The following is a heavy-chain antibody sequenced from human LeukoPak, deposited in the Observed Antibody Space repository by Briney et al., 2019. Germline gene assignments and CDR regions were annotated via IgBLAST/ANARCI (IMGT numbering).Heavy chain of an antibody. J-gene: IGHJ4*02. CDR3: GRLNLPAVSGAFDY. Sequence: PSETLSLTCTVSGGSISTYYCSWIRQPAGKGLEWIGRIHSSGTTHYNPSLRSRVTLSIDTSKNQFSLKLSSVTAADTAVYYCGRLNLPAVSGAFDYWGQGTLVTVSS. CDR2: IHSSGTT. CDR1: GGSISTYY. V-gene: IGHV4-4*07. D-gene: IGHD2-2*01.